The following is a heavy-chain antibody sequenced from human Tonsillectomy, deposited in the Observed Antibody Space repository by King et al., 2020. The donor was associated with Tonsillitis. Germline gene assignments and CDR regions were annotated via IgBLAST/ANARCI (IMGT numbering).Heavy chain of an antibody. Sequence: VQLVESGGGVVEPGKSLRLSCAVSGFIFTSYAIHWVRQAPGKGLEWVAVISHDASDKYYADSVKGRFTVSRDNSKSTLYLQMNSLRAADTAVYYCAITYDSSSYYYNARDYWGQGTLVTVSS. D-gene: IGHD3-22*01. CDR3: AITYDSSSYYYNARDY. V-gene: IGHV3-30-3*01. CDR1: GFIFTSYA. J-gene: IGHJ4*02. CDR2: ISHDASDK.